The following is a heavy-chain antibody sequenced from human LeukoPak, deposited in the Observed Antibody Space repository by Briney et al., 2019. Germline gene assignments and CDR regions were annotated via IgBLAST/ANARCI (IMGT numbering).Heavy chain of an antibody. CDR2: INWNGGST. J-gene: IGHJ4*02. D-gene: IGHD6-19*01. V-gene: IGHV3-20*04. CDR3: ARGESPGIAVAATVGY. CDR1: GFTFDDYG. Sequence: GSLRLSCAASGFTFDDYGMSWVRQAPGKGLEWVSGINWNGGSTGYADSVKGRFTISRDNAKNSLYLQMNSLRAEDTALYYCARGESPGIAVAATVGYWGQGTLVTVSS.